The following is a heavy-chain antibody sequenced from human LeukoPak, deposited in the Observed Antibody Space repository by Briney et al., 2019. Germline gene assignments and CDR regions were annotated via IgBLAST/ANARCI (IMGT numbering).Heavy chain of an antibody. D-gene: IGHD4-23*01. CDR2: IYYSGST. V-gene: IGHV4-39*01. J-gene: IGHJ6*03. CDR3: ARAWSLDYGGNSLTWDMDV. Sequence: SETLSLTCTVSGGSVSSSSYYWGWIRQPPGKGLEWIGSIYYSGSTYYNPSLKSRVTISVDTSKNQFSLKLSSVTAADTAVYYCARAWSLDYGGNSLTWDMDVWGKGTTVTVSS. CDR1: GGSVSSSSYY.